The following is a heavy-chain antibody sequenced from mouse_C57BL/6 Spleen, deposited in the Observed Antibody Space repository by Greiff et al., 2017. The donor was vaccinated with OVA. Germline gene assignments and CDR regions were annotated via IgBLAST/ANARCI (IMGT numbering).Heavy chain of an antibody. CDR3: ARGGTRQLRLLDY. CDR1: GYTFTSYW. CDR2: IDPSDSYT. Sequence: QVQLQQSGAELVKPGASVKLSFKASGYTFTSYWMQWVKQRPGQGLEWIGEIDPSDSYTNYNQKFKGKATLTVDTSSSTAYMQLSSLTSEDSAVYYCARGGTRQLRLLDYWGQGTTLTVSS. J-gene: IGHJ2*01. D-gene: IGHD3-2*02. V-gene: IGHV1-50*01.